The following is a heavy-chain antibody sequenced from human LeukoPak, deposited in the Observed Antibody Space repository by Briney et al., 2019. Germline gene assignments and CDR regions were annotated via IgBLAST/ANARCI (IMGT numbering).Heavy chain of an antibody. CDR3: ARGSGDYVGWFDP. Sequence: ASVRVSCKASGYTFTGYYMHWLRQAPGQGLEWMGWINPNSGGTKYAEKFQGRVTMTRDTSINTAYMELSRLRSDDTAVYYCARGSGDYVGWFDPWGQGTLITVSS. D-gene: IGHD4-17*01. CDR1: GYTFTGYY. CDR2: INPNSGGT. J-gene: IGHJ5*02. V-gene: IGHV1-2*02.